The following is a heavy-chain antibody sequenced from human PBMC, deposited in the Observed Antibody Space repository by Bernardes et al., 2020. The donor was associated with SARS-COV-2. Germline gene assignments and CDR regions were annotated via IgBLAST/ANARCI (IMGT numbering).Heavy chain of an antibody. CDR1: GGTFSSYA. V-gene: IGHV1-69*13. CDR2: IIPIFGTA. Sequence: SVKVSCKASGGTFSSYAISWVRQAPGQGLEWMGGIIPIFGTANYAQKFQGRVTITADESTSTAYMELSSLRSEDTAVYYCAREACSGGSCYSINSYWFDPWGQGTLVTVSS. D-gene: IGHD2-15*01. J-gene: IGHJ5*02. CDR3: AREACSGGSCYSINSYWFDP.